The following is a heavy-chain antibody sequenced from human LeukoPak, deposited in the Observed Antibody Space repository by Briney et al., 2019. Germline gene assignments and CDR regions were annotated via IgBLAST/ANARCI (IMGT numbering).Heavy chain of an antibody. CDR2: IYSSGNT. V-gene: IGHV4-39*01. Sequence: PSETLSLTCSVSGASISSGRNYWGWIRQSPGKGLEWIASIYSSGNTQYNPSLQSRVSVSVDTSKNQVSVRLSSLTAADTGVYYCARHLSGTAMAHYFGHWGQGTVVTVSS. J-gene: IGHJ4*02. D-gene: IGHD5-18*01. CDR1: GASISSGRNY. CDR3: ARHLSGTAMAHYFGH.